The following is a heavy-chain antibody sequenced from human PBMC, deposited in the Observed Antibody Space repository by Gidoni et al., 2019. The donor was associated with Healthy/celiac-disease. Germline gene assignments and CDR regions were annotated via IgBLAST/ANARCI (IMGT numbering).Heavy chain of an antibody. CDR2: IRSKAYGGTT. CDR1: GFTFGDYA. V-gene: IGHV3-49*03. Sequence: EVQLVESGGGLVQPGRSLRLSCTASGFTFGDYAMSWFRQAPGKGLEWVGFIRSKAYGGTTEYAASVKGRFTISRDDSKSIAYLQMNSLKTEDTAVYYCTRDLRYGDYSEGFDYWGQGTLVTVSS. D-gene: IGHD4-17*01. CDR3: TRDLRYGDYSEGFDY. J-gene: IGHJ4*02.